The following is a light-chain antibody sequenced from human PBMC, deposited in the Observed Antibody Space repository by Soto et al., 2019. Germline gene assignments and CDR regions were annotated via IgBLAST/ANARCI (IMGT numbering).Light chain of an antibody. CDR3: SSYTSSSTHNYV. J-gene: IGLJ1*01. CDR2: EVS. CDR1: SSDVGGYNY. Sequence: QSALTQPASVSGSPGQSITISCTGTSSDVGGYNYVSWYQQHPGKAPKLMIYEVSNRPSGVSNRFSGSKSGNTASLTISGLQAEEEDDYYCSSYTSSSTHNYVFGTGTKVTVL. V-gene: IGLV2-14*01.